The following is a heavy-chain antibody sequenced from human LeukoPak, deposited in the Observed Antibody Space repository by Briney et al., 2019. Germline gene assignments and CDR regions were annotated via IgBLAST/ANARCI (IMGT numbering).Heavy chain of an antibody. CDR3: ARTRWLLSLSDY. CDR1: GGSIDNYY. J-gene: IGHJ4*02. D-gene: IGHD5-12*01. CDR2: IYYGGSS. V-gene: IGHV4-59*12. Sequence: SEALSLTCTVSGGSIDNYYWSWIRQPPGKGLEWIGHIYYGGSSKSNPSLKSRVTISVDTSKNQFSLKLRSVTAADTAVYYCARTRWLLSLSDYWGQGTLVTVSA.